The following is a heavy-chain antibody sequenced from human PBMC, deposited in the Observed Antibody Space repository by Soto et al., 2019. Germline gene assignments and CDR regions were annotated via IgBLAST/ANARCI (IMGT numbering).Heavy chain of an antibody. J-gene: IGHJ4*02. V-gene: IGHV3-21*01. D-gene: IGHD5-12*01. Sequence: GGCLRLSSAASGVTVRTYTINWVRQAPGKGLEWVSSISSSSRYINYADSVKGRFTISRDNAKNSLYLQMNSLRAEDTAVYYCARDHSAAYSGYDSQGSNIAYWGQGTLVTVSS. CDR1: GVTVRTYT. CDR3: ARDHSAAYSGYDSQGSNIAY. CDR2: ISSSSRYI.